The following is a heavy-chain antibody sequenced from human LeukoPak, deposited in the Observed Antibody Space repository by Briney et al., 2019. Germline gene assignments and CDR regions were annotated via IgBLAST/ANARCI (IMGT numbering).Heavy chain of an antibody. J-gene: IGHJ3*02. D-gene: IGHD4-17*01. Sequence: SETLSLTCAVSGGSISSGGYSWSWIRQPPGKGLEWIGYIYHSGSTYYNPSLKSRVTISVDRSKNQFSLKLSSVTAADTAVYYCARGRAVTDALDDAFDIWGQGTMVTVSS. V-gene: IGHV4-30-2*01. CDR3: ARGRAVTDALDDAFDI. CDR1: GGSISSGGYS. CDR2: IYHSGST.